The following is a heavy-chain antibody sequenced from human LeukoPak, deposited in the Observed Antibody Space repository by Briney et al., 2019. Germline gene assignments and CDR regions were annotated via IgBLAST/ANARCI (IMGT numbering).Heavy chain of an antibody. J-gene: IGHJ4*02. CDR3: ARAGTNLVGHDY. CDR2: IFHSGST. CDR1: GFTFSHYS. Sequence: GSLRLSCAASGFTFSHYSMNWVRQAPGKGLEWVGSIFHSGSTYSNPSLKTRVTMSVDRSKNQFSLILSSVTAADTAVYFCARAGTNLVGHDYWGPGTLVTVSS. D-gene: IGHD1-26*01. V-gene: IGHV4-38-2*01.